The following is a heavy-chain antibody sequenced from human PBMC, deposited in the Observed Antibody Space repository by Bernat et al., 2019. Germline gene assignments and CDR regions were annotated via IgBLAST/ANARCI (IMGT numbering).Heavy chain of an antibody. Sequence: EVQLLESGGGLVQPGGSLRLSCAASGFTFSSYAMSWDRQAPGKGLEWVSAISGSGGSTYYADSVKGRFTISRDNSKNTLYLQMNSLRAEDTAVYYCAKAFLDDYVWGSYRYGGLTDYWGQGTLVTVSS. J-gene: IGHJ4*02. V-gene: IGHV3-23*01. CDR3: AKAFLDDYVWGSYRYGGLTDY. CDR1: GFTFSSYA. CDR2: ISGSGGST. D-gene: IGHD3-16*02.